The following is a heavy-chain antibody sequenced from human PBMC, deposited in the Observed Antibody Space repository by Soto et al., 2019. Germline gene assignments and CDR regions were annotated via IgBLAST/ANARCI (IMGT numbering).Heavy chain of an antibody. CDR3: AKGGYKYGLDP. V-gene: IGHV3-23*01. CDR2: ISESGDNT. D-gene: IGHD5-18*01. Sequence: EVQLLESGGGLVQPGGSLRLSRAASGFTFSSSAMSWVRQAPGKGPEWVSAISESGDNTFSADSVKGRFTISRDNTKNTLYLQMNSLRAEDTALYFCAKGGYKYGLDPWGQGTLVTVSS. CDR1: GFTFSSSA. J-gene: IGHJ5*02.